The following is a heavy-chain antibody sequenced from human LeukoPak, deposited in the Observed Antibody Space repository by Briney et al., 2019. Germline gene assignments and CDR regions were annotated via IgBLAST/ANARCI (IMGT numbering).Heavy chain of an antibody. J-gene: IGHJ3*02. Sequence: ASVKVSCKASGYTFTSYGISWVRQAPGQGLEWMGWISAYNGNTNYAQKLQGRVSMTTDTSTSTAYMELRSLRSDDTAVYYCARVWIQLWSGDAFDIWGQGTMVTVSS. CDR3: ARVWIQLWSGDAFDI. CDR2: ISAYNGNT. D-gene: IGHD5-18*01. V-gene: IGHV1-18*01. CDR1: GYTFTSYG.